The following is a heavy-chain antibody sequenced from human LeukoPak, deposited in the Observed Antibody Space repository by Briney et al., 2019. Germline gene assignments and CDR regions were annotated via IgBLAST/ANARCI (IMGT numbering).Heavy chain of an antibody. D-gene: IGHD3-3*01. J-gene: IGHJ4*02. V-gene: IGHV4-39*07. CDR2: IFYSGRT. CDR3: AREFQGGSYQDYFDY. CDR1: GGSISSGGYY. Sequence: SETLSLACTVSGGSISSGGYYWAWIRQPPGKGLEWIGAIFYSGRTNYKSPLKSRVAISVDTSKNQFSLKLSSVTAADTAVYFCAREFQGGSYQDYFDYWGQGTLVTVSA.